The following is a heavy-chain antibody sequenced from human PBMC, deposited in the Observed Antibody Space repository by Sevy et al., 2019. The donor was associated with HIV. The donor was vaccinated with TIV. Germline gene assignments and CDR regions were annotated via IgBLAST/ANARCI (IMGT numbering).Heavy chain of an antibody. CDR2: ISGISNYI. CDR3: ARGVETYDAFDI. V-gene: IGHV3-21*01. CDR1: GFTFSSYS. J-gene: IGHJ3*02. Sequence: GGCLRLSCAASGFTFSSYSMNWVRQAPGKGLEWVSSISGISNYIYYADSVPGRFSISRDNAKDSLYLQMNSLRLEDTAIYYCARGVETYDAFDIWGQGTPVIVSS.